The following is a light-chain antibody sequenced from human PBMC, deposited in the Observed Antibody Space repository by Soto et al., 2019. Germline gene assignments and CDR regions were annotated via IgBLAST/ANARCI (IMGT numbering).Light chain of an antibody. CDR2: WSS. CDR3: QQCYSAPLT. Sequence: DIVMTQSPDSLAVSLGERATINCKSSQSRLSRSDNNNYWVRYQQKPGQPPRLLISWSSTRESGVPGRFSGRESGTDFTLTISSLQPEDGAVYYCQQCYSAPLTFGGGTKVEIK. J-gene: IGKJ4*01. V-gene: IGKV4-1*01. CDR1: QSRLSRSDNNNY.